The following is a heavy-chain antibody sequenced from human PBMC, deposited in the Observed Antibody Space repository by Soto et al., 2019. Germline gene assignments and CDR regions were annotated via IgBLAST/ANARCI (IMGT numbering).Heavy chain of an antibody. J-gene: IGHJ6*03. CDR1: GYTFTSYD. V-gene: IGHV1-8*02. CDR2: MNPNSGIT. Sequence: ASVKVSCKASGYTFTSYDINWVRQATGQGLEWMGWMNPNSGITGYAQKFQGRVTMTRNTSISTAYMELSSLRSEDTAVYYCARGPLRLYYYYMDVWGKGTTVTVSS. CDR3: ARGPLRLYYYYMDV. D-gene: IGHD2-15*01.